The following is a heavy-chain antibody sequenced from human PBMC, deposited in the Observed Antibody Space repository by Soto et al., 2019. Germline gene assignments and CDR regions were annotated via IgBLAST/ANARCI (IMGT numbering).Heavy chain of an antibody. V-gene: IGHV3-23*01. Sequence: LRLSCAASGFTFSSYAMSWVRQAPGKGLEWVSAISGSGGSTYYADSVKGRFTISRDNSKNTLYLQMNSLRAEGTAVYYCAKDTKEVPRYYFDYWGQGTLVTVSS. CDR1: GFTFSSYA. J-gene: IGHJ4*02. CDR3: AKDTKEVPRYYFDY. CDR2: ISGSGGST. D-gene: IGHD1-1*01.